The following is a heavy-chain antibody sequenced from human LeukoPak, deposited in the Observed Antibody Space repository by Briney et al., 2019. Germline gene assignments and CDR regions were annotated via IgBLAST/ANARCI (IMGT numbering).Heavy chain of an antibody. CDR2: IFYSGNT. Sequence: SETLSLTCTVSGGSMSSSSYYWGWIRQPPGQGLEWVGSIFYSGNTYYNPSLRSRVTISVDTSKNQFSLQLKSATAADTAMYYCARRGNNRNDFNWFDPWGQGILVTVSS. J-gene: IGHJ5*02. V-gene: IGHV4-39*01. CDR3: ARRGNNRNDFNWFDP. D-gene: IGHD1-1*01. CDR1: GGSMSSSSYY.